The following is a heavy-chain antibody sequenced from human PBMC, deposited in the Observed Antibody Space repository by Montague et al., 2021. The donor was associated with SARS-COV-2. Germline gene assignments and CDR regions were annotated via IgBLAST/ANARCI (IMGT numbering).Heavy chain of an antibody. Sequence: SLRLSCAAPGFTFSTYGMTWVRQAPGKGLEWVSSISASAMRTHYPDSVKGRFTISRDNSKNTLYLQMSSLRAEDTAVYFCLNYHGSGSYGDFWGQGTLVTVSP. J-gene: IGHJ4*02. V-gene: IGHV3-23*01. CDR2: ISASAMRT. CDR3: LNYHGSGSYGDF. CDR1: GFTFSTYG. D-gene: IGHD3-10*01.